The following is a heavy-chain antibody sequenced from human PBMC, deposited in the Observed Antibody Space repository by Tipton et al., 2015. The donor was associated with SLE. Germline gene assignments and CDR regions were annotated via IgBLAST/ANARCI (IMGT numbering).Heavy chain of an antibody. V-gene: IGHV4-59*01. CDR2: IHYSGST. Sequence: TLSLTCTVSSGSISCYYWSWIRKPPGKGLEWIGYIHYSGSTNYNPSIKSRVTISVDTSNNQFSLKLSSVTAADTAVYYYAREDGGYSLSMDVWGQGTSVPVSS. J-gene: IGHJ6*02. CDR3: AREDGGYSLSMDV. CDR1: SGSISCYY. D-gene: IGHD5-18*01.